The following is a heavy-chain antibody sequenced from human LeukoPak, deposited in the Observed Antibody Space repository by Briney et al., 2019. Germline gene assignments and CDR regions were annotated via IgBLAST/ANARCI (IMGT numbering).Heavy chain of an antibody. J-gene: IGHJ4*02. CDR2: ISYGGSNK. Sequence: SGGSLRLSCAASGFTFRSYGMHWVRQAPGKGLEWVALISYGGSNKYYADSVKGRFTISRDNSKTTLFLQMNSLRAEDAAVYYCAKAQGGATLDYWGQGTLVTVSS. V-gene: IGHV3-30*18. CDR3: AKAQGGATLDY. CDR1: GFTFRSYG. D-gene: IGHD1-26*01.